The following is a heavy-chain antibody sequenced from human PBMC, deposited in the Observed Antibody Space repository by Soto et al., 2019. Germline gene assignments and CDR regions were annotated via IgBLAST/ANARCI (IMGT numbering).Heavy chain of an antibody. J-gene: IGHJ4*02. CDR1: GFTFSSYG. D-gene: IGHD5-18*01. CDR2: ISSNGGST. V-gene: IGHV3-64D*08. CDR3: VKLESYSYGYAGPDY. Sequence: PGGSLSLSCAASGFTFSSYGMHWVRQAPGKGLEYVSAISSNGGSTYYADSVKGRFTISRDNSKNTLYLQMSSLRAEDTAVYYCVKLESYSYGYAGPDYWGQGTLVTVSS.